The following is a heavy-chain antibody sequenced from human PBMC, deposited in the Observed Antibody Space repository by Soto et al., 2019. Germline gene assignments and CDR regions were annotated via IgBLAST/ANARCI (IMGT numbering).Heavy chain of an antibody. CDR1: GFTFSSFA. D-gene: IGHD3-22*01. Sequence: GGSLRLSCAASGFTFSSFAMSWVRQAPEKGLEWVTGISGSGRSTFYADSVKGRFTISRDNSKSTLYLQMSSLRSEDTAVYYCARDRRVLYDSSGYYSLPAGPVDYWGQGTLVTVSS. CDR3: ARDRRVLYDSSGYYSLPAGPVDY. V-gene: IGHV3-23*01. J-gene: IGHJ4*02. CDR2: ISGSGRST.